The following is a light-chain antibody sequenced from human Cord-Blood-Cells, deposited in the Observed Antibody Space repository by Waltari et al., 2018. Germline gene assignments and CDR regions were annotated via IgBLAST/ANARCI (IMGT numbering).Light chain of an antibody. CDR3: QQYNNWPPGS. J-gene: IGKJ2*03. Sequence: EIVMTQSPATLCLSPGERATLSCRASQRVSSNLAWYQQKPGQAARLLIYGASTRATGIPARFSGSGSGTEFTLTISSLQSEDVAVYYCQQYNNWPPGSFGQGTKLEIK. V-gene: IGKV3-15*01. CDR1: QRVSSN. CDR2: GAS.